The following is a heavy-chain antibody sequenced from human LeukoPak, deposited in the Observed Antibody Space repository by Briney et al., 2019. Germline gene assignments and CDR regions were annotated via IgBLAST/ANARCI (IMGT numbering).Heavy chain of an antibody. CDR2: TYYRSKWYN. Sequence: SQTLSLTCAISGDSVSSNSAAWNWIRQSPSRGLEWLGRTYYRSKWYNDYAVSVKSRITINPDTSKNQFSLQLNSVTPEDTAVYYCARDLHDSSSYYYRNEEPFDYWGQGTLVTVSS. CDR1: GDSVSSNSAA. V-gene: IGHV6-1*01. D-gene: IGHD3-22*01. J-gene: IGHJ4*02. CDR3: ARDLHDSSSYYYRNEEPFDY.